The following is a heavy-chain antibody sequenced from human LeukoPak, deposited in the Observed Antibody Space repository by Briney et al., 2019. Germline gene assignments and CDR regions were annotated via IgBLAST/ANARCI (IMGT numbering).Heavy chain of an antibody. J-gene: IGHJ6*02. CDR3: AREKIPGPRGYYYGMDV. Sequence: SETLSLTCTVSGGSISSYYWSWIRQPPGKGLEWIGYIYYSGSTNYNPSPKSRVTISVDTSKNQFSLKLSSVTAADTAVYYCAREKIPGPRGYYYGMDVWGQGTTVTVSS. D-gene: IGHD3-10*01. CDR1: GGSISSYY. V-gene: IGHV4-59*01. CDR2: IYYSGST.